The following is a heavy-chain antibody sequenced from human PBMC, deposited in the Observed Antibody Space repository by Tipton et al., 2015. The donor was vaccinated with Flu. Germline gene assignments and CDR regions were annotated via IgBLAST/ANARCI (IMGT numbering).Heavy chain of an antibody. D-gene: IGHD2-15*01. J-gene: IGHJ6*02. CDR1: GGSISSYY. CDR2: IYYSGST. Sequence: TLSLTCTVSGGSISSYYWSWIRQPPRKGLEWIGYIYYSGSTNYNPSLKSRVTISVDTSKNQFSLKLSSVTAADTAVYYCARGIGQDLYYYYGMDVWGQGTLVTVSS. V-gene: IGHV4-59*01. CDR3: ARGIGQDLYYYYGMDV.